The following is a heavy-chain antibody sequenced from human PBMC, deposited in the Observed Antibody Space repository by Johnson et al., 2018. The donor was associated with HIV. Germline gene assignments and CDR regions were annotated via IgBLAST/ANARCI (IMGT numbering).Heavy chain of an antibody. D-gene: IGHD5-24*01. CDR3: AKERARWGATFGACDI. V-gene: IGHV3-9*01. J-gene: IGHJ3*02. Sequence: VQLVESGGGLVQPGRSLRLSCAASGFTFDDYAMHWVRQAPGKGLEWVSGISWNSGSIGYADSVKGRFTISRDNAKNSLYLQMNSLRAEDTALYYCAKERARWGATFGACDIWGQGTMVTVSS. CDR1: GFTFDDYA. CDR2: ISWNSGSI.